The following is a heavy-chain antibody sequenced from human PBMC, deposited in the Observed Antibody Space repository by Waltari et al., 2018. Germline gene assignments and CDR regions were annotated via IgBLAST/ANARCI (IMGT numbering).Heavy chain of an antibody. D-gene: IGHD2-15*01. Sequence: LTCTVSGGSISSSSYYWGWIRQPPGKGLEWIGSIYYSGSTYYNPSLKSRVTISVDTSKNQFSLKLSSVTAADTAVYYCARHPRGYCSGGSCPIYYFDYWGQGTLVTVSS. J-gene: IGHJ4*02. CDR3: ARHPRGYCSGGSCPIYYFDY. V-gene: IGHV4-39*01. CDR1: GGSISSSSYY. CDR2: IYYSGST.